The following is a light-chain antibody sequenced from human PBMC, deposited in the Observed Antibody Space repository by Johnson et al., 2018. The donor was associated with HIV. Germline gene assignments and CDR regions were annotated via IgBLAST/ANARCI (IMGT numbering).Light chain of an antibody. V-gene: IGLV1-51*02. CDR2: ENK. J-gene: IGLJ1*01. CDR3: GTWDSSLSAYV. Sequence: QSVLTQPPSVSAAPGQKVTISCSGSSSNIGNNYVSWYQQLPGTAPKLLIYENKKRPSGIADRFSASKSGTSATLDITGLQAGDEADYYCGTWDSSLSAYVFGTGTKVTVL. CDR1: SSNIGNNY.